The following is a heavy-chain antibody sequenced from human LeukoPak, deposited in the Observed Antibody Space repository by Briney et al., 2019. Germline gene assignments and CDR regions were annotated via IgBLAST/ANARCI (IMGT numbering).Heavy chain of an antibody. CDR2: ISSSGSTI. CDR1: GFTFSSDE. CDR3: ARGGVEYYYYYGMDV. D-gene: IGHD5-24*01. V-gene: IGHV3-48*03. J-gene: IGHJ6*02. Sequence: GGPLRLSCAASGFTFSSDEMNWVRQAPGKGLEWVSYISSSGSTIYYADSVKGRFTISRDNAKDSLYLQMNSLRAEDTAVYYCARGGVEYYYYYGMDVWGQGTTVTVSS.